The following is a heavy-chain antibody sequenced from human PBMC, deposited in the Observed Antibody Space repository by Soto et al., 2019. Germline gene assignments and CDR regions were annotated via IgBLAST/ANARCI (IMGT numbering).Heavy chain of an antibody. D-gene: IGHD6-19*01. CDR2: IIPIFGTA. CDR1: GGTFSSYA. J-gene: IGHJ6*02. CDR3: ARPWLGRYYYYGMDV. V-gene: IGHV1-69*12. Sequence: QVQLVQSGAEVKKPGSSVKVSCKASGGTFSSYAISWVRQAPGQGLEWMGGIIPIFGTANYEQKVQGRVTSTADESTSAAYKELSSLRAEDTAVYYCARPWLGRYYYYGMDVWGQGTTVTVSS.